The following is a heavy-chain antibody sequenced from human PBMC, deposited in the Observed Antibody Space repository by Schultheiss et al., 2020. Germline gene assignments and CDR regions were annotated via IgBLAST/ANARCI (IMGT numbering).Heavy chain of an antibody. J-gene: IGHJ4*02. CDR1: GGSISSSNW. Sequence: SETLSLTCAVSGGSISSSNWWSWVRQPPGKGLEWIGSIYYSGSTYYNPSLKSRVTISVDTSKNQFSLKLSSVTAADTAVYYCARHYVPPISLVPAVYFDYWGQGTLVTVSS. D-gene: IGHD2-2*01. CDR3: ARHYVPPISLVPAVYFDY. CDR2: IYYSGST. V-gene: IGHV4-39*01.